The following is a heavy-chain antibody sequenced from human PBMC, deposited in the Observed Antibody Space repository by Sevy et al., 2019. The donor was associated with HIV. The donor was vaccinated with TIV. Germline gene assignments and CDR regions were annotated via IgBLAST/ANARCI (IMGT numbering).Heavy chain of an antibody. V-gene: IGHV1-69*13. J-gene: IGHJ4*02. Sequence: ASVKVSCKVSGDTFSNYAFNWVRQAPGQGLEWMGGIIPIYATANYAQKFQGRITLTADESTSTLYMELSSLRSEDTAMYYCARQPDNAAAASHYFDYWGQGTLVTVSS. CDR1: GDTFSNYA. CDR3: ARQPDNAAAASHYFDY. CDR2: IIPIYATA. D-gene: IGHD6-13*01.